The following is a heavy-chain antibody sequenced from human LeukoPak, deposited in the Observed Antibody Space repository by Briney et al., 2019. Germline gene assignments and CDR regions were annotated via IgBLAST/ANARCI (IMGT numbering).Heavy chain of an antibody. V-gene: IGHV1-8*01. J-gene: IGHJ2*01. CDR3: ARDYYDSSGYHYWYFDL. D-gene: IGHD3-22*01. CDR1: GFTFTSHD. Sequence: ASVKVSCKASGFTFTSHDYNWVRQATGQGLEWMGWMNPNSGNTGYAQKFQGRVTMTRDTSITTVYMELSSLTSEDTAVYYCARDYYDSSGYHYWYFDLWGRGTLVTVSS. CDR2: MNPNSGNT.